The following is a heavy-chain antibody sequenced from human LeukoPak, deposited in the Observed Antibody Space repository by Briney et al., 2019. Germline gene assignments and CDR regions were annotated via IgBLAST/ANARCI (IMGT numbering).Heavy chain of an antibody. V-gene: IGHV3-74*01. CDR3: AKDRGGGSQLGDAYDV. CDR1: GFTFSSYW. CDR2: INSDGSRT. J-gene: IGHJ3*01. D-gene: IGHD5-24*01. Sequence: GGSLRLSCAVSGFTFSSYWMHWVRQAPGKGLVWVSRINSDGSRTSYADSVKGRFTISRDNVRKSLYLQMNSLRIEDTALYYCAKDRGGGSQLGDAYDVWGQGTMVSVSS.